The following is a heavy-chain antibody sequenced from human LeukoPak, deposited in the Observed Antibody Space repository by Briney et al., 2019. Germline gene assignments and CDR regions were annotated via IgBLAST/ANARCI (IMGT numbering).Heavy chain of an antibody. CDR3: AREYYYGSENAFDI. J-gene: IGHJ3*02. V-gene: IGHV4-4*07. CDR2: IYTSGST. CDR1: GGSISSYY. D-gene: IGHD3-10*01. Sequence: PSETLSLTCTVSGGSISSYYWSWIRQPAGKGLEWIGRIYTSGSTNYNPSLKSRVTMPVDTSKNQFSLKLSSVTAADTAVYYCAREYYYGSENAFDIWGQGTMVTVSS.